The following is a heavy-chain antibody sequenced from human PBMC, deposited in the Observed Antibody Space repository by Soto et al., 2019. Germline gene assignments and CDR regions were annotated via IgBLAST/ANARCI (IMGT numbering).Heavy chain of an antibody. CDR1: GGSISSSSYY. V-gene: IGHV4-39*01. CDR2: IYYSGST. CDR3: ARRRTPPWFDP. Sequence: QLQLQESGPGLVKPSETLCLTCAVSGGSISSSSYYWGWIRQPPGKGLEWIGSIYYSGSTYYNPSLKSRVTISVDTSKNQFSLKLSSVTAADTAVYYCARRRTPPWFDPWGQGTLVTVSS. J-gene: IGHJ5*02.